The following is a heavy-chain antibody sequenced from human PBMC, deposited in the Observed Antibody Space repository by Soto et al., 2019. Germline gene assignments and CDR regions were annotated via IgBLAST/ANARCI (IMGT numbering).Heavy chain of an antibody. V-gene: IGHV3-72*01. CDR1: GFTFSDYY. CDR3: ARGHHAFDY. CDR2: VRNKANSHTT. J-gene: IGHJ4*02. Sequence: EVQLVESGGGLVQPGGSLRLSCTASGFTFSDYYMGWVRQAPGKGLEWVGRVRNKANSHTTEYAASVKGRFTISRDDSKNSLSLQMNSLKSEDTAVYYCARGHHAFDYWGQGTLVTVSS.